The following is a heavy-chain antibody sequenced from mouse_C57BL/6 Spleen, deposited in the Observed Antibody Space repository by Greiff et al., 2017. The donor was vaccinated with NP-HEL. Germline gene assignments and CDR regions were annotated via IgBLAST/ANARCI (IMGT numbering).Heavy chain of an antibody. V-gene: IGHV1-55*01. D-gene: IGHD1-1*01. CDR1: GYTFTSYW. CDR2: IYPGSGST. Sequence: QVQLQQPGAELVKPGASVKMSCKASGYTFTSYWITWVKQRPGQGLEWIGDIYPGSGSTNYNEKFKSKATLTVDTSSSTAYMQLSSLTSEDSAVYYFATGWIHYYGSSYWYFDVWGTGTTVTVSS. CDR3: ATGWIHYYGSSYWYFDV. J-gene: IGHJ1*03.